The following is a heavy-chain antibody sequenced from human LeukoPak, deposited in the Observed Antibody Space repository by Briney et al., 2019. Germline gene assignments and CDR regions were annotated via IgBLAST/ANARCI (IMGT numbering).Heavy chain of an antibody. CDR3: AKPMCSSTSCYRYFDY. J-gene: IGHJ4*02. CDR1: GFTFDDYA. Sequence: GGSLRLSCAASGFTFDDYAMHWVRQAPGKGLEWVSGISWNSGSIGYADSVKGRFTISRDNAKNSLYLQMNSLRVEDTAVYYCAKPMCSSTSCYRYFDYWGQGSPVTVSS. D-gene: IGHD2-2*01. V-gene: IGHV3-9*01. CDR2: ISWNSGSI.